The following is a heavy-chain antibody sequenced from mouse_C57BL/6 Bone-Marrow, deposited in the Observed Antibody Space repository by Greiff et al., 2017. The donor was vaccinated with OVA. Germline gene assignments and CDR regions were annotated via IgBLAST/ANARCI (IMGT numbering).Heavy chain of an antibody. CDR2: ISNGGGST. J-gene: IGHJ1*03. V-gene: IGHV5-12*01. CDR3: ARRNFWYFDV. CDR1: GFTFSDYY. Sequence: EVMLVESGGGLVQPGGSLKLSCAASGFTFSDYYMYWVRQTPEKRLEWVAYISNGGGSTYYPDTVKGRFTISRDNAKNTLYLQMSRLKSEDTAMYYCARRNFWYFDVWGTGTTVTVSS.